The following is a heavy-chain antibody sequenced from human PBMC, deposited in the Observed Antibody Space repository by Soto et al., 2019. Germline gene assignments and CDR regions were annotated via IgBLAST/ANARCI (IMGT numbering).Heavy chain of an antibody. J-gene: IGHJ5*02. Sequence: PGGSLRLSCAASGFTFSSYSMNWVRQAPGKGLEWVSYISSSSSTIYYADSVKGRFTISRDNAKNSLYLQMNSLRAEDTAVDYCARDTTTCCPRGVSSFDPWGQGTLFTVSS. CDR1: GFTFSSYS. D-gene: IGHD2-2*01. CDR3: ARDTTTCCPRGVSSFDP. V-gene: IGHV3-48*01. CDR2: ISSSSSTI.